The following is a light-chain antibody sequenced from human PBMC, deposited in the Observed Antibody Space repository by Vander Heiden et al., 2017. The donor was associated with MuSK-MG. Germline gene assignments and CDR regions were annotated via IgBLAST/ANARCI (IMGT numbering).Light chain of an antibody. J-gene: IGLJ3*02. CDR1: SSDIGSYNL. CDR3: CSSAGSGTLV. CDR2: EVS. Sequence: QSALTQPASVSGSPGQSIAISRTGSSSDIGSYNLVSWYQQHPGKAPKLIIYEVSRRPSGVSNRFSGSKSGNAAALTISGLQAEDEADYYCCSSAGSGTLVFGGGTKLTVL. V-gene: IGLV2-23*02.